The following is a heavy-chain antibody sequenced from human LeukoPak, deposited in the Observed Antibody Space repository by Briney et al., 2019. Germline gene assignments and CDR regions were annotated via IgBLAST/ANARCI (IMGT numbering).Heavy chain of an antibody. CDR1: GFTFSSYE. Sequence: GGSLRLSCAASGFTFSSYEMNWVRQAPGKGLEWVGRIKSKTDGGTTDYAAPVKGRFTISRDDSKNTLYLQMNSLKTEDTAVYYCTTFGSSWSTAVWGQGTLVTVSS. CDR3: TTFGSSWSTAV. J-gene: IGHJ4*02. CDR2: IKSKTDGGTT. V-gene: IGHV3-15*01. D-gene: IGHD6-13*01.